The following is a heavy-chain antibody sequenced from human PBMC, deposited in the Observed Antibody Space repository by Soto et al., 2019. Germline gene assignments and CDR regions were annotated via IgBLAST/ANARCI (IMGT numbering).Heavy chain of an antibody. Sequence: PGGSLRLSCAASGFTFSNYWMHWVRQAPGKGLVWASRINGDGSSTTYADSVKGRFTVSRDNAKNTLFLQMNSLRAEDTAVYYCTRGYSSGYRIDYWGQGTLVTV. V-gene: IGHV3-74*01. CDR1: GFTFSNYW. J-gene: IGHJ4*02. D-gene: IGHD5-12*01. CDR2: INGDGSST. CDR3: TRGYSSGYRIDY.